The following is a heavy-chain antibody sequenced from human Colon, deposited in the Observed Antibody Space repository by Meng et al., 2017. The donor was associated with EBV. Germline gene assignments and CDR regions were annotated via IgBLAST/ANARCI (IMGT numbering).Heavy chain of an antibody. Sequence: QGQPQESGPGLVKPSQTLSLPCTVSGGSVSSGGYYWTWIRQHPGKGLEWFGHIYYSGSTFYNPSLKRRVIISIDTSKNQFSLNLRSVTAADTAVYYCARVSSGWGYFDYWGQGTLVTVSS. CDR1: GGSVSSGGYY. V-gene: IGHV4-31*03. D-gene: IGHD6-19*01. CDR3: ARVSSGWGYFDY. CDR2: IYYSGST. J-gene: IGHJ4*02.